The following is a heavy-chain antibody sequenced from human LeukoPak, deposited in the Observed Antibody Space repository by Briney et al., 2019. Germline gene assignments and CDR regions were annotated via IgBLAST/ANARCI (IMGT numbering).Heavy chain of an antibody. J-gene: IGHJ4*02. CDR3: ARDSGPGYSSSWYDY. CDR2: MNEDGSKK. V-gene: IGHV3-7*01. Sequence: PGGSLRLSCAVSGFTFSNYWMSWVRQAPGKGLEWVAEMNEDGSKKYYVDSVKGRFTISRDNAKNSLYLQMNSLRAEDTAVYYCARDSGPGYSSSWYDYWGQGTLVTVSS. D-gene: IGHD6-13*01. CDR1: GFTFSNYW.